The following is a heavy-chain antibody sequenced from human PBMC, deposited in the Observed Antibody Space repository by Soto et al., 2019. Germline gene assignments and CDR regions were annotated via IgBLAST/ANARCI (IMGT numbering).Heavy chain of an antibody. J-gene: IGHJ6*02. D-gene: IGHD6-13*01. Sequence: GGSLRLSCKGSGYSFTSYWIGWVRQMPGKGLEWMGIIYPGDSDTRYSPSFQGQVTISADKSISTAYLQWSSLKASDTAMYYCARSRYSSSWPTDYYYGMDVWGQGTTVTVSS. CDR1: GYSFTSYW. V-gene: IGHV5-51*01. CDR2: IYPGDSDT. CDR3: ARSRYSSSWPTDYYYGMDV.